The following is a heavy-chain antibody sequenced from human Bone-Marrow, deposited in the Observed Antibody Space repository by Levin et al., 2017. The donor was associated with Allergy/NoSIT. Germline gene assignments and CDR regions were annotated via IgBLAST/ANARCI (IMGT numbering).Heavy chain of an antibody. J-gene: IGHJ4*02. V-gene: IGHV3-74*01. CDR3: ASPKFTNCLDY. CDR1: GFPFSSSW. CDR2: LNSDGSSA. D-gene: IGHD7-27*01. Sequence: GGSLRLSCAASGFPFSSSWMHWVRQVPGEGLVWVSRLNSDGSSASYADSVKGRFTISRDNAKNTLYLQMNSLRAEDTAVYYCASPKFTNCLDYWGQGILVTVSS.